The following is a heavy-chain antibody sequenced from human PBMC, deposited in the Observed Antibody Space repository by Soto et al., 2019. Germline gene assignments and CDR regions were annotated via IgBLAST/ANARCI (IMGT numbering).Heavy chain of an antibody. CDR2: ISSSAIYI. Sequence: PGGSLRLSCAASGFNFITYSLNWVRQAPGKGLEWVASISSSAIYIDYADSVKGRFTIARDNANNSLYLQMNSLRAEDTAVYYCAKDRIVADLDAFDIWGQGTMVTVSS. J-gene: IGHJ3*02. V-gene: IGHV3-21*04. CDR1: GFNFITYS. CDR3: AKDRIVADLDAFDI. D-gene: IGHD3-22*01.